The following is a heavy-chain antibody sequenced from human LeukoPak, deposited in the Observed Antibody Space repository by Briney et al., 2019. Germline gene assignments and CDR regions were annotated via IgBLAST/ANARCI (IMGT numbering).Heavy chain of an antibody. J-gene: IGHJ4*02. CDR1: GYTFTSCG. CDR3: AREGDYYDSSGYYPNFDY. CDR2: ISAYNGNT. Sequence: ASVKVSCKASGYTFTSCGISWVRQAPGQGLEWMGWISAYNGNTNYAQKLQGRVTMTTDTSTSTAYMELRSLRSDDTAVYYCAREGDYYDSSGYYPNFDYWGRGTLVTVSS. D-gene: IGHD3-22*01. V-gene: IGHV1-18*01.